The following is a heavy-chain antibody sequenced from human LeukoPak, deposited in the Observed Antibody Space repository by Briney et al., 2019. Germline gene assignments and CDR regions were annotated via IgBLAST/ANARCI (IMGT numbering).Heavy chain of an antibody. CDR3: ARHGTISSESYFDY. CDR1: GGSVSSYY. J-gene: IGHJ4*02. Sequence: SETLSLTCSVSGGSVSSYYWSWIRQSPGKGLEWIGYIHNSGRTNYNPSLKSRVTGFVDTSKNQVSLRLSSVTAADTAVYYCARHGTISSESYFDYWGQGALVSVSS. D-gene: IGHD1-14*01. CDR2: IHNSGRT. V-gene: IGHV4-59*08.